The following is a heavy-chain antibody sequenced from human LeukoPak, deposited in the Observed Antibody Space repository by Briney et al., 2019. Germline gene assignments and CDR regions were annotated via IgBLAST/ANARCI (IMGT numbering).Heavy chain of an antibody. Sequence: PGRSRRLSSAPYAFTVTSQSMNCDRQPARNGLEWVASISTSISYTNYADSVKGRFTISRDNAKNSLYVQMNRLRAEDTAVYYCEATYYYDGSGYNYFDYWGQGTLVTVSS. D-gene: IGHD3-22*01. V-gene: IGHV3-21*01. CDR1: AFTVTSQS. J-gene: IGHJ4*02. CDR2: ISTSISYT. CDR3: EATYYYDGSGYNYFDY.